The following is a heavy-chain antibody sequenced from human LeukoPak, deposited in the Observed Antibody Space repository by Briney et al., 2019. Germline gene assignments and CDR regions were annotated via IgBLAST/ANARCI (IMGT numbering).Heavy chain of an antibody. CDR3: AREYYDFWSGYAYYYYYMDV. J-gene: IGHJ6*03. CDR2: INPNSGGT. D-gene: IGHD3-3*01. V-gene: IGHV1-2*02. CDR1: GYTFTGYY. Sequence: ASVKVSCKASGYTFTGYYMHWVRQAPGQGLEWMGWINPNSGGTNYAQKFQGRVTMTRDTSISTAYMELSSLRSEDTAVYYCAREYYDFWSGYAYYYYYMDVWGKGTTVTVSS.